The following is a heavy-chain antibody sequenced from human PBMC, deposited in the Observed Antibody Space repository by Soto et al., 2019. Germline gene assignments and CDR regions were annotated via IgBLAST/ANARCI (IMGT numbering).Heavy chain of an antibody. J-gene: IGHJ6*02. D-gene: IGHD2-2*01. Sequence: SVKVSFKASCYTFTSYGISWVREAPGQGLEWMGWISAYNGNTNYAQKLQGRVTMTTDTSTSTAYMELRSLRSDDTAVYYCARDLGEYLYGMDVWGQGTTVTVSS. CDR3: ARDLGEYLYGMDV. CDR2: ISAYNGNT. CDR1: CYTFTSYG. V-gene: IGHV1-18*01.